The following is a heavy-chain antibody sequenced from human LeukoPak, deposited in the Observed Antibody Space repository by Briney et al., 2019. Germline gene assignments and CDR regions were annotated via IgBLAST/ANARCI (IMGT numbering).Heavy chain of an antibody. J-gene: IGHJ5*02. Sequence: GGSLRLSCAASGFTFSTYWMHWVRQVPGKGLVWVSRINNDGSGTFYADSVKGRFTISRDNAKNTLYLQMNSLRAEDTAVYYCARHRGLTMVRGWSNWFDPWGQGTLVTVSS. D-gene: IGHD3-10*01. CDR2: INNDGSGT. CDR1: GFTFSTYW. CDR3: ARHRGLTMVRGWSNWFDP. V-gene: IGHV3-74*01.